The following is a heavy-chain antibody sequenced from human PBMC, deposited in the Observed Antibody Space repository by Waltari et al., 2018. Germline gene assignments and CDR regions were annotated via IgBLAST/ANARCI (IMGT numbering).Heavy chain of an antibody. CDR2: IRTNANNYAT. V-gene: IGHV3-73*01. Sequence: EVQLVESGGGLVQPGGSLKLFCAAYGFTFSDSAIHWVRQASGKGREWVGRIRTNANNYATSYGASVKGRFTISRDDSRNTAYLQMNSLKIDDTAVYFCSRHDPLDFWGQGTLVTVSS. J-gene: IGHJ4*02. CDR1: GFTFSDSA. CDR3: SRHDPLDF.